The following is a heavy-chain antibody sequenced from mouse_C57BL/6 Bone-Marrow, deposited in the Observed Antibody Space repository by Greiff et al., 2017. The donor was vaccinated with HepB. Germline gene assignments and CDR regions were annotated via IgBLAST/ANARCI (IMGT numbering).Heavy chain of an antibody. J-gene: IGHJ4*01. V-gene: IGHV5-6*01. CDR3: ARGTTVVAS. CDR1: GFTFSSYG. Sequence: EVQLMESGGDLVKPGGSLKLSCAASGFTFSSYGMSWVRQTPDKRLEWVATISSGGSYTYYPDSVKGRFTISRDNAKNTLYLQMSSLKSEDTAMYYCARGTTVVASRGQGTSVTVSS. D-gene: IGHD1-1*01. CDR2: ISSGGSYT.